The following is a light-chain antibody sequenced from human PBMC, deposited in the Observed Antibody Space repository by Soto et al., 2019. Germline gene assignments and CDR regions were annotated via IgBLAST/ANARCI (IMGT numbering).Light chain of an antibody. V-gene: IGKV1-39*01. CDR3: QQSYSNPTWT. CDR2: DSS. CDR1: QSISTY. J-gene: IGKJ1*01. Sequence: DIQLTQSPSSLSASVGGRLPITCRASQSISTYLNWYQQKPGEAPTHLVYDSSTLQSGVPSRFSGSGFGAEFTLTVSSLQPEDFATYYCQQSYSNPTWTFGQGTKVDIK.